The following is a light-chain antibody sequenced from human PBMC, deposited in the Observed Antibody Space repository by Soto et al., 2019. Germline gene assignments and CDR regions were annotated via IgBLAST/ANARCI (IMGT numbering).Light chain of an antibody. J-gene: IGKJ5*01. Sequence: DIQMTQSPSTLSGSVGDRVTITCLASQTISSWLAWYQQKPGKAPKLLIYKASTLKSGVPSRFSGSGSGTEFTLTISSLQPDDFATYYCQQYNSYPITSGQGTRLEI. V-gene: IGKV1-5*03. CDR2: KAS. CDR1: QTISSW. CDR3: QQYNSYPIT.